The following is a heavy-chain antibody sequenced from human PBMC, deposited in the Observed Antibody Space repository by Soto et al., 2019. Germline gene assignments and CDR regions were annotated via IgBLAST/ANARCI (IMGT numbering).Heavy chain of an antibody. D-gene: IGHD1-1*01. Sequence: QIHLVQSGAEVKKPGASVKVSCQGSGYAFTTYGTTWVRQAPGQGLEWMGWISAHNGNTNDARKLQGRVTVTRDTSTSTAYMELRSLRYDDTAVYYCARGRYGDYWGQGALVTVSS. CDR3: ARGRYGDY. CDR2: ISAHNGNT. J-gene: IGHJ4*02. V-gene: IGHV1-18*01. CDR1: GYAFTTYG.